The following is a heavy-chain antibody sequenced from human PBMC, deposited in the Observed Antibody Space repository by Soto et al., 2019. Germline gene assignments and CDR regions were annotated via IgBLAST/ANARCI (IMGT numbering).Heavy chain of an antibody. V-gene: IGHV3-48*02. D-gene: IGHD6-19*01. CDR2: ISSSSSTI. J-gene: IGHJ3*02. Sequence: GSLRLSCAASGFTFSSYSMNWVRQAPGKGLEWVSYISSSSSTIYYADSVKGRFTISRDNAKNSLYLQMNSLRDEDTAVYYCARDLANIAVAAGSAFDIWGQGTMVTVSS. CDR1: GFTFSSYS. CDR3: ARDLANIAVAAGSAFDI.